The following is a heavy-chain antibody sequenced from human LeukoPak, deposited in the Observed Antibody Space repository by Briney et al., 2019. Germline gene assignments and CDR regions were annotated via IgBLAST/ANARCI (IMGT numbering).Heavy chain of an antibody. D-gene: IGHD3-22*01. V-gene: IGHV3-11*06. CDR3: ARGGYYYDSSGYFLDY. CDR1: GFTFSDYY. Sequence: GGSLRLSCAASGFTFSDYYMSWIRQAPGKGLEWVSSISSSSSYIYYADSVKGRFTISRDNAKNSLYLQMNSLRAEDTAVYYCARGGYYYDSSGYFLDYWGQGTLVTVSS. CDR2: ISSSSSYI. J-gene: IGHJ4*02.